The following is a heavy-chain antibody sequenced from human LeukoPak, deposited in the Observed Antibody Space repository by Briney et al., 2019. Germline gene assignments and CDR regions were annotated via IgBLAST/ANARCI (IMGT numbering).Heavy chain of an antibody. CDR1: GFTFSDYY. D-gene: IGHD5-12*01. V-gene: IGHV3-11*01. Sequence: GGSLRLSCAASGFTFSDYYMSWLRQAPGKGLEWVSYISSSGSTIYYADSVKGRFTISRDNAKNSLYLQMNNLRAEDTAVYYCARSRGYSGYDSLRFDYWGQGTLVTVSS. J-gene: IGHJ4*02. CDR3: ARSRGYSGYDSLRFDY. CDR2: ISSSGSTI.